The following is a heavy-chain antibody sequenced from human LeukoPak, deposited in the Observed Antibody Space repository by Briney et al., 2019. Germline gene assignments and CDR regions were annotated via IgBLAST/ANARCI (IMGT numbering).Heavy chain of an antibody. V-gene: IGHV3-21*04. CDR2: ISSSSNYI. Sequence: GGSLRLSCAASGFTFSFYSMNWVRQAPGKGLEWISSISSSSNYIYYADSVKGRFTISRDDSRNTLYLQMNSLRGDDTAVYYCAKDVGKWESLHFFDYWGQGTLVTVSS. CDR1: GFTFSFYS. J-gene: IGHJ4*02. D-gene: IGHD1-26*01. CDR3: AKDVGKWESLHFFDY.